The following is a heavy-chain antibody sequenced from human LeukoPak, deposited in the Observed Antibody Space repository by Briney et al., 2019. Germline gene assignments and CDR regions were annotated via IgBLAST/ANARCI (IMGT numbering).Heavy chain of an antibody. D-gene: IGHD1-26*01. Sequence: GGSLRLSCAASGFTFSSYGMHGVGQAPGKGVEWVAVISYDGSNKYYADSVKGRFTISRDNSKNTLYLQMNSLRTEDTAVYYCAKDLPPKWELPFDAFDIWGQGTMVTVSS. CDR1: GFTFSSYG. CDR3: AKDLPPKWELPFDAFDI. J-gene: IGHJ3*02. V-gene: IGHV3-30*18. CDR2: ISYDGSNK.